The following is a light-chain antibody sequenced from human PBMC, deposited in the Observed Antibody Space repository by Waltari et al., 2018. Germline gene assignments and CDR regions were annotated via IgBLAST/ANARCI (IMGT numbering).Light chain of an antibody. CDR1: QGIRNY. V-gene: IGKV1-17*03. CDR3: LQHSEYPRT. Sequence: DIQMTQSPSAMSASVGDRVTITCRASQGIRNYLVWFQQKPGKVPKRLIYAASNVQSGVPSRFSGSGSGTDFTLTISSLQPGDYATYYCLQHSEYPRTFGQGTKVEIK. J-gene: IGKJ1*01. CDR2: AAS.